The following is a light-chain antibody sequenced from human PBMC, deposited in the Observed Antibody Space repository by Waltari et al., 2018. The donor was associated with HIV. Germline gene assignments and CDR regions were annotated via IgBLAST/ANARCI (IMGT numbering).Light chain of an antibody. CDR3: QQYNHWPPYT. V-gene: IGKV3-15*01. J-gene: IGKJ2*01. Sequence: EVVMPQSPATLSVSPGERATLPCRASQSVNSHLAWYQHKVGQAPRLLIYVASTRATCVPARFSGSGSGTEFTLTSSSLQSEDVAVYYCQQYNHWPPYTFGQGTKLEIK. CDR1: QSVNSH. CDR2: VAS.